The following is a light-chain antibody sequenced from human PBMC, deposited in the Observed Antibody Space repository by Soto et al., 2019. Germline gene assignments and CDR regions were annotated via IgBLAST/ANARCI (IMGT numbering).Light chain of an antibody. J-gene: IGKJ1*01. CDR3: LQYKTGRT. CDR2: GAS. V-gene: IGKV3-15*01. Sequence: IGMTQSPATLSVSPGERATLSCRASQSIDNKLAWYQQRPGQAPRLLIYGASTRVTGIPAGFSGSGSGTHFTLTSSGLQSEDFGIYYCLQYKTGRTFGQGTNVECK. CDR1: QSIDNK.